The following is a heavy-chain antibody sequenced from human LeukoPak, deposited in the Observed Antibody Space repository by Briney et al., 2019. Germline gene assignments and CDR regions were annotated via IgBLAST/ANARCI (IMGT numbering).Heavy chain of an antibody. J-gene: IGHJ5*02. CDR3: ARQITLITYYDFWSGPRPSVGPYNWFDP. CDR1: GGSISSYY. V-gene: IGHV4-39*01. Sequence: PSETLSLTCTVSGGSISSYYWSWIRQPPGKGLEWIGSIYYSGSTYYNPSLKSRVTISVDTSKNQFSLKLSSVTAADTAVYYCARQITLITYYDFWSGPRPSVGPYNWFDPWGQGTLVTVSS. D-gene: IGHD3-3*01. CDR2: IYYSGST.